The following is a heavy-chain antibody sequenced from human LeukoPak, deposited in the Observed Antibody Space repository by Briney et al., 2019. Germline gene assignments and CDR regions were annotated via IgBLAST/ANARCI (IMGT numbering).Heavy chain of an antibody. Sequence: SETLSLTCAVSGGSISSNWWSWVRQPPGKGLEWIGEIDHSGSTNYNPSLKSRVTMSVDTSKNQFSLRLSSVTAADTAIYYCARGISGSGSYGHFDYWGQGILVTVSS. CDR3: ARGISGSGSYGHFDY. V-gene: IGHV4-4*02. CDR2: IDHSGST. CDR1: GGSISSNW. J-gene: IGHJ4*02. D-gene: IGHD1-26*01.